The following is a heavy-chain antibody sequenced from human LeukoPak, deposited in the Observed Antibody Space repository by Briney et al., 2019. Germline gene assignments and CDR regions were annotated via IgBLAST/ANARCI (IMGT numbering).Heavy chain of an antibody. CDR1: GGSISSSNW. CDR2: IYHSGST. D-gene: IGHD3-9*01. Sequence: KPSGTLSLTCAVSGGSISSSNWWSWVRQPPGKGLEWIGEIYHSGSTNYNPSLKSRVTISVDKSQNQFSLKLSSVTAADTAVYYCARDTFDDILTGHFNDYWGQGTLVTVSS. J-gene: IGHJ4*02. V-gene: IGHV4-4*02. CDR3: ARDTFDDILTGHFNDY.